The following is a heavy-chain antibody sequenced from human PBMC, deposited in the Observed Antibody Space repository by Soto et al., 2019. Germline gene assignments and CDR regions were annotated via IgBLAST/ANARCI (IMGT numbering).Heavy chain of an antibody. CDR3: ARFVVLQAAAGDWFDP. J-gene: IGHJ5*02. CDR2: IYYSGST. V-gene: IGHV4-59*01. CDR1: GGSNSSYY. Sequence: XETLSLTCTVSGGSNSSYYWSWIRQPPGKGLEWIGYIYYSGSTNYNPSLKSRVTISVDTSKNQFSLKLSSVTAADTAVYYCARFVVLQAAAGDWFDPWGQGTLVTVSS. D-gene: IGHD2-2*01.